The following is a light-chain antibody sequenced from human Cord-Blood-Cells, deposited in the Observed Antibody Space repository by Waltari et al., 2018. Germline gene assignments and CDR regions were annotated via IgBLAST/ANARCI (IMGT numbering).Light chain of an antibody. CDR2: GAS. Sequence: EIVLTQSPGTLSLSPGERANLACRASQSVSSSYLAWYQQKPGQAPRLLIYGASSRATGIPDRFSVSGSGTDFTLTISILEPEDFAVYYCQQYGSSPLTFGVGTKVEIK. J-gene: IGKJ4*01. CDR1: QSVSSSY. CDR3: QQYGSSPLT. V-gene: IGKV3-20*01.